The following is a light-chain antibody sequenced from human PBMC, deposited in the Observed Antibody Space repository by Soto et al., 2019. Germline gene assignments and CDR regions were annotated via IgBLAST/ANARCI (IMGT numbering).Light chain of an antibody. CDR2: DAS. Sequence: ENVLTQSPATLSLSPGEGATISCRASQSVSSYLAWYQQKPGQAPRLLMYDASNKATGIPARFSGSGSGTDFTLTSSSLEPEDFAVYYCQQHSNWPLTFGGGTKVEIK. J-gene: IGKJ4*01. CDR1: QSVSSY. CDR3: QQHSNWPLT. V-gene: IGKV3-11*01.